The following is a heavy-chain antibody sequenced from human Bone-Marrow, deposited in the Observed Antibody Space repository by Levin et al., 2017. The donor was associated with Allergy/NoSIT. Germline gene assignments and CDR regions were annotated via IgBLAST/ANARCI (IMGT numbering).Heavy chain of an antibody. CDR1: GYTFTSYY. Sequence: GESLKISCKASGYTFTSYYMHWVRQAPGQGLEWMGIINPSGGSTSYAQKFQGRVTMTRDTSTSTVYMELSSLRSEDTAVYYCARATYYDFWSGYYDCYYYYMDVWGKGTTVTVSS. CDR2: INPSGGST. CDR3: ARATYYDFWSGYYDCYYYYMDV. D-gene: IGHD3-3*01. V-gene: IGHV1-46*01. J-gene: IGHJ6*03.